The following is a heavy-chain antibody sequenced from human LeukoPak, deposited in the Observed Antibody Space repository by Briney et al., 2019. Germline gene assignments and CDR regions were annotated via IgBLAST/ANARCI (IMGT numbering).Heavy chain of an antibody. CDR3: AKATGGRGGRKYYFDY. Sequence: GGSLRLSCAASGFTFSSYAMSWVRQAPGKGLEWVSAISGSGGSTYYADSVKGRFTISRDNSKNTLYLQMNSLRAEDTAVYYCAKATGGRGGRKYYFDYWGQGTLVTVSS. D-gene: IGHD2-8*02. CDR1: GFTFSSYA. J-gene: IGHJ4*02. V-gene: IGHV3-23*01. CDR2: ISGSGGST.